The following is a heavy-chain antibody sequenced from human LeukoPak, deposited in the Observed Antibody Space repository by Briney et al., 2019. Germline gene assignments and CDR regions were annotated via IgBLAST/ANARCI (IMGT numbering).Heavy chain of an antibody. CDR3: ARRRRIAVAGLGGYFDY. Sequence: TSETLSLTCTVSGGSISSSSYYWGWIRQPPGKGLEWIGSIYYSGSTYYNPSLKSRVTISVDTSKNQFSLKLSSVTAADTAVYYCARRRRIAVAGLGGYFDYWGLGTLVTVSS. D-gene: IGHD6-19*01. J-gene: IGHJ4*02. V-gene: IGHV4-39*01. CDR2: IYYSGST. CDR1: GGSISSSSYY.